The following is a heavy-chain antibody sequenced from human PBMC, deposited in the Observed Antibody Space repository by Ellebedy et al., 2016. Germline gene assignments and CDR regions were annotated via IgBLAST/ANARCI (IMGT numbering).Heavy chain of an antibody. CDR2: VYHSGST. CDR1: AYSISSGNY. Sequence: SETLSLXCTVSAYSISSGNYWAWIRQPPGKGLEWIGTVYHSGSTFYNPSLKSRVTISVDTSKNRFSLKVTSVTAADTATYYCARAVPGYSYGYYMDVWGKGTAVTVSS. CDR3: ARAVPGYSYGYYMDV. J-gene: IGHJ6*03. D-gene: IGHD5-18*01. V-gene: IGHV4-38-2*02.